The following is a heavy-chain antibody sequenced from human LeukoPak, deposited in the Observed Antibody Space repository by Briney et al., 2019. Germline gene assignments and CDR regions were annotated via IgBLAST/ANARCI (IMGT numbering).Heavy chain of an antibody. Sequence: SETLSLACTVSGGSISSYYWSWIWQPAGKGLEWIGRIYTSGSTNYNPSLKSRVTISVDTSKNQFSLKLSSVTAADTAVYYCAGGYSGYDTFFEYWGQGTLVTVSS. CDR2: IYTSGST. D-gene: IGHD5-12*01. CDR3: AGGYSGYDTFFEY. J-gene: IGHJ4*02. CDR1: GGSISSYY. V-gene: IGHV4-4*07.